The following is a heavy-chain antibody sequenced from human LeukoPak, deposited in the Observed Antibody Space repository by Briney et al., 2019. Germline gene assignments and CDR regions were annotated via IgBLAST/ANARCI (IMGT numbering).Heavy chain of an antibody. CDR3: ARGRIAKIVVVHSFHYGMDV. D-gene: IGHD3-22*01. CDR2: INPSGST. Sequence: SETLSLTCAVYGGSFSGYHWTWIRQSPGKGLEWIGDINPSGSTYYNPSLKSRLTISVDTSKNQFSLKLRSVTAADTAVYYCARGRIAKIVVVHSFHYGMDVWGQGTTVTVSS. J-gene: IGHJ6*02. V-gene: IGHV4-34*01. CDR1: GGSFSGYH.